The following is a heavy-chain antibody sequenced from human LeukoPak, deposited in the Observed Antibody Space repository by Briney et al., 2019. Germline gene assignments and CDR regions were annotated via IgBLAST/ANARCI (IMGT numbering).Heavy chain of an antibody. Sequence: PGGSLTLSCAASGFSFSDYYMNWIRPAPGKGLEWVSYITDSGSAIYYADSVKGRFTISRDNTKNSLYLQMNSLRAEDTAVYFCARDGQRNYFYGMDVWGQGTTVTVSS. J-gene: IGHJ6*02. D-gene: IGHD5-24*01. CDR2: ITDSGSAI. V-gene: IGHV3-11*01. CDR3: ARDGQRNYFYGMDV. CDR1: GFSFSDYY.